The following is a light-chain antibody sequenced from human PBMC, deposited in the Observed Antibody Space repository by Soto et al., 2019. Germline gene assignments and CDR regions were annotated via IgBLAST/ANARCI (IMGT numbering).Light chain of an antibody. J-gene: IGKJ4*01. Sequence: EIVLTQSPATLSLSPGERATLSCRASQSVSSYLAWYQQKPGQAPRLLIYDASNRATGIPVRFSGSGSATDFTLTISSLEAEDFAVYYCPQRSNWPLTFGGGTKVDI. CDR2: DAS. CDR1: QSVSSY. V-gene: IGKV3-11*01. CDR3: PQRSNWPLT.